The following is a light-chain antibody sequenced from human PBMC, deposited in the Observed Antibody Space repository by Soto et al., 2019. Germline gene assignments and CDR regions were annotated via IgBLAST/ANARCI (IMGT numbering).Light chain of an antibody. V-gene: IGKV3-20*01. Sequence: ETVLTQSPGTLSLSPGERATLSCRASQSVSSSYLAWYQHKPGQAPRLLIYGASSRATDIPDRFSGSGSGTDFTLTISRLEPEDFAVYYCQQYGSSAWTLGQGTKVEIK. CDR3: QQYGSSAWT. CDR2: GAS. J-gene: IGKJ1*01. CDR1: QSVSSSY.